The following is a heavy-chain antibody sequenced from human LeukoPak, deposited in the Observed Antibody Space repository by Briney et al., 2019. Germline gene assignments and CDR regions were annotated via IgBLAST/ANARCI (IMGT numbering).Heavy chain of an antibody. CDR2: IYSGGST. CDR3: AREASSGYHDY. J-gene: IGHJ4*02. CDR1: GFTVSSNY. D-gene: IGHD3-22*01. Sequence: PGGSLRLSCAASGFTVSSNYMSWVRQAPGKGLEWVSVIYSGGSTYYADSVKGRFTISRDNSKNTLYLQMNSLRAEDTAVYYCAREASSGYHDYWGQGTLVTVSS. V-gene: IGHV3-53*01.